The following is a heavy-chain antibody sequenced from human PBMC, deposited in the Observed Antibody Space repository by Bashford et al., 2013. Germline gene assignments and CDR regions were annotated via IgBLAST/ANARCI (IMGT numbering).Heavy chain of an antibody. Sequence: GESLKISCKGPANNFTHNWIGWVRQMPGKGLEWMGIIYPDDSDTRYSPSFQGQVTISVDKSINTAYLQWGGLRASDTAMYYCVRSSHILNGHYAFWGQGTLVTVSS. CDR2: IYPDDSDT. CDR1: ANNFTHNW. CDR3: VRSSHILNGHYAF. V-gene: IGHV5-51*01. D-gene: IGHD3-9*01. J-gene: IGHJ4*02.